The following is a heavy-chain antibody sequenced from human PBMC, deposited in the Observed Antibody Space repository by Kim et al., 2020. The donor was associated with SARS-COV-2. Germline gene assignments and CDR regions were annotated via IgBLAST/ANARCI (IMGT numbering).Heavy chain of an antibody. D-gene: IGHD3-10*01. CDR2: IYAGGNT. CDR3: ARAYYASGTFSSYFDT. CDR1: GFTVSNSY. J-gene: IGHJ5*01. Sequence: GGSLRLSCAASGFTVSNSYMSWVRQAPGKGLEWVSLIYAGGNTYYAYSVKGRFTISRDNSKNTPLLQLTPLRAEATAVYFCARAYYASGTFSSYFDTWG. V-gene: IGHV3-53*01.